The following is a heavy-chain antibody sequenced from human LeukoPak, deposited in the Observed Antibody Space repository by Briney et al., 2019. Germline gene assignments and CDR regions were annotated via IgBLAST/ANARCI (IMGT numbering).Heavy chain of an antibody. CDR3: ASGSGSYRTPYYYMDV. Sequence: GGSLRLSCVASGFTVSSNYMSWVRQAPGKGLEWVSVIYSGGSTYYADSVKGRFTISRDNSKNTLYLQMDSLRAEDTAVYYCASGSGSYRTPYYYMDVWGTGTTVTVSS. D-gene: IGHD3-10*01. V-gene: IGHV3-53*01. CDR1: GFTVSSNY. CDR2: IYSGGST. J-gene: IGHJ6*03.